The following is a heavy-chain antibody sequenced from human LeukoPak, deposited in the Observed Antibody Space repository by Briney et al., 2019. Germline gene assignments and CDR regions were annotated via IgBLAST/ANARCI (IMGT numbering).Heavy chain of an antibody. Sequence: PGRSLRLSCAASEFTFSTYGMHWVRQAPGKGLEWVAVISYDGSYKFYADSVKSRFTISRDNSKSTLYLQMNSLRAEDTAVYYCAKDRYSGLNTIDYWGQGTLVTVSS. J-gene: IGHJ4*02. CDR3: AKDRYSGLNTIDY. D-gene: IGHD6-13*01. CDR1: EFTFSTYG. V-gene: IGHV3-30*18. CDR2: ISYDGSYK.